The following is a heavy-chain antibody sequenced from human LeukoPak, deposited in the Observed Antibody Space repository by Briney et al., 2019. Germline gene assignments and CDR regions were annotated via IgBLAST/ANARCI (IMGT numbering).Heavy chain of an antibody. CDR1: GGSISSGDYY. CDR2: IYYSGST. V-gene: IGHV4-30-4*01. CDR3: ASRLLHIWFDP. D-gene: IGHD2/OR15-2a*01. J-gene: IGHJ5*02. Sequence: PSEPLSLTCTVSGGSISSGDYYWSWIRQPPGKGLEWIGYIYYSGSTYYNPSLKSRVTISVDTSKNQFSLKLSSVTAADTSVYYCASRLLHIWFDPWGQGTLVTVSS.